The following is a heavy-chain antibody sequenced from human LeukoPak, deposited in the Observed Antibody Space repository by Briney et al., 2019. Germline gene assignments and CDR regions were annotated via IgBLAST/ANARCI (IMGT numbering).Heavy chain of an antibody. V-gene: IGHV6-1*01. J-gene: IGHJ5*02. CDR3: ARNFYDFWRGFYRGWTGP. D-gene: IGHD3-3*01. Sequence: SQTLSLTCAISGDSVSSNSAAWNWIRQSPSRGLEWLGRTYYRSKWYNDYAVSVKSRITINPDTSKNQFSLQLNSVTPEDTAVVYCARNFYDFWRGFYRGWTGPWGQGPLVTVSS. CDR1: GDSVSSNSAA. CDR2: TYYRSKWYN.